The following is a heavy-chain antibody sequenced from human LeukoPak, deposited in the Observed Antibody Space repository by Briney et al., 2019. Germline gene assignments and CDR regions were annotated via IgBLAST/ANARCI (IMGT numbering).Heavy chain of an antibody. CDR2: ISGSGGST. Sequence: GGSLRLSCAASGFSFSSHGMSWVRQAPGKGLEWFSAISGSGGSTYYADSVKGRFTISRDNSKNTLYLQMNSLRAEDTAVYYCTKGGGVHSHSDWGQGTLVTVSS. CDR1: GFSFSSHG. CDR3: TKGGGVHSHSD. J-gene: IGHJ4*02. V-gene: IGHV3-23*01. D-gene: IGHD2-15*01.